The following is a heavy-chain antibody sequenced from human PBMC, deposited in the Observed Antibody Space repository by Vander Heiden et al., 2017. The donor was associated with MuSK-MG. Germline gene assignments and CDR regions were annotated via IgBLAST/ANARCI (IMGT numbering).Heavy chain of an antibody. CDR3: SRGATSVGDSPTDD. CDR1: GSTFSSYA. CDR2: LSYDGSNK. D-gene: IGHD3-3*01. V-gene: IGHV3-30*01. J-gene: IGHJ4*02. Sequence: QVQLLESGGGVVQPGRSLRLSCPASGSTFSSYAIHWVRQAPGKGLEWVAVLSYDGSNKYYADAGKCRFTISRDNSKNTLYGQMKRVRAEATSVYYCSRGATSVGDSPTDDWGQGSMVTVCS.